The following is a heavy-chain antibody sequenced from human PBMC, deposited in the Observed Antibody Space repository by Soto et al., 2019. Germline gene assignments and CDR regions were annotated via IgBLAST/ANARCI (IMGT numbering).Heavy chain of an antibody. CDR1: GFTFSSFT. Sequence: PGGSLRLSCAAYGFTFSSFTMNWVRQAPGKGLEWVSAISGSGGSTYYADSVKGRFTISRDNSKNTLYLQMNSLRAEDTAVYYCAKDGNSGSHDYWGQGTLVTVSS. V-gene: IGHV3-23*01. D-gene: IGHD2-21*01. CDR2: ISGSGGST. J-gene: IGHJ4*02. CDR3: AKDGNSGSHDY.